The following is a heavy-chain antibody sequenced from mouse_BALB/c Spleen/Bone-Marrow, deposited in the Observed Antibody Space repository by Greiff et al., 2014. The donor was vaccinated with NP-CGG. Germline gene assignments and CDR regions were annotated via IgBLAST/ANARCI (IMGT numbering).Heavy chain of an antibody. J-gene: IGHJ1*01. Sequence: LEESGAELMKPGASVKISCKATGYTFSSYWIEWVKQRPGHGLEWIGEILPGSGSTNYNEKFKGKATFTADTSSNTAYMHLSSLTSEDSAVYYCAREDGLWYFDVWGAGTTVTVSS. CDR1: GYTFSSYW. CDR3: AREDGLWYFDV. V-gene: IGHV1-9*01. D-gene: IGHD1-1*01. CDR2: ILPGSGST.